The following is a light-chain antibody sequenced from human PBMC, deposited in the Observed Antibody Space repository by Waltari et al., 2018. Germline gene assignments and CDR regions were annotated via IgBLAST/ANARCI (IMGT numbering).Light chain of an antibody. CDR3: QQYFSIPIT. V-gene: IGKV4-1*01. CDR2: WAS. J-gene: IGKJ4*01. Sequence: DIVMTQSPDSLTVSLGERATINCKSSQSVLYSSNNKNYLAWYQQKPGQPPKLLIYWASTRESGVPDRFSGSGSGTDFPLTISSLQAEDVAVYYCQQYFSIPITFGGGTKVEIK. CDR1: QSVLYSSNNKNY.